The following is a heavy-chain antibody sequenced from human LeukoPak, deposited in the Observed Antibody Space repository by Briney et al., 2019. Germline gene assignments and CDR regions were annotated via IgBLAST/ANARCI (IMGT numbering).Heavy chain of an antibody. CDR3: ARDPYYYGMDV. CDR1: GYTFTSYA. J-gene: IGHJ6*02. CDR2: INTNTGNP. V-gene: IGHV7-4-1*02. Sequence: ASVKASCKASGYTFTSYATNWVRHAPGQGLEWRGWINTNTGNPTYAQGFTGRFVFSLDTSVSTAYLQISSLKAEDTAVYYCARDPYYYGMDVWGQGTTVTVSS.